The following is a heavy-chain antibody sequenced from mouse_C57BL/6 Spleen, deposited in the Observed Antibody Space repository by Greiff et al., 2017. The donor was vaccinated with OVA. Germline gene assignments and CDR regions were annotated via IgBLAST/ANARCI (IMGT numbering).Heavy chain of an antibody. V-gene: IGHV1-64*01. J-gene: IGHJ4*01. CDR2: IHPNSGST. CDR3: ARDPNWDWYAMDY. Sequence: VQLQQPGAELVKPGASVKLSCKASGYTFTSYWMHWVKQRPGQGLEWIGMIHPNSGSTNYNEKFKSKATLTVDKSSSTAYMQLSSLTSEDSAVYYCARDPNWDWYAMDYWGQGTSVTVSS. D-gene: IGHD4-1*01. CDR1: GYTFTSYW.